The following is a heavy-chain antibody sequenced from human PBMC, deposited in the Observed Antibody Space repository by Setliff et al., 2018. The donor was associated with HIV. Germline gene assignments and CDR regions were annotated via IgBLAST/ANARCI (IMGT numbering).Heavy chain of an antibody. D-gene: IGHD3-22*01. CDR1: GYTFSSYD. V-gene: IGHV1-69*13. J-gene: IGHJ4*02. CDR2: VVPTIHEA. Sequence: SVKVSCKASGYTFSSYDINWVRQATGQGLEWMGGVVPTIHEATYAQKFQGRVTITADESTTTAYMELSSLRSEDTAVYYCARAYNVYDYRSDSSGYDYWGQGTLVTVS. CDR3: ARAYNVYDYRSDSSGYDY.